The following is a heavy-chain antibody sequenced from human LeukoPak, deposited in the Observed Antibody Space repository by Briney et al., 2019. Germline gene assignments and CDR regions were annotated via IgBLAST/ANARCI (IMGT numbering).Heavy chain of an antibody. Sequence: GGSLRLSCAASGFTFSSYEMNWVRQAPGKGLEWVSYISSSGSTIYYADSVKGRFTISRDNAKNSLYLQMNSLRAEDTAVYYCARRGAAAGKLDYWGQETLVTVSS. CDR1: GFTFSSYE. D-gene: IGHD6-13*01. CDR3: ARRGAAAGKLDY. CDR2: ISSSGSTI. V-gene: IGHV3-48*03. J-gene: IGHJ4*02.